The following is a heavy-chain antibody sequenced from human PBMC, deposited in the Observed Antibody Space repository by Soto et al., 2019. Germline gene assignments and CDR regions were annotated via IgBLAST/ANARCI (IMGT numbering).Heavy chain of an antibody. Sequence: ASVKVSCKASGYTFTSYAMHWVRQAPGQRLEWMGWINAGNGNTKYSQKFQGRVTITGDTSASTAYMELSSLRSEDTAVYYCARDMARGVIHFWGQGTLVTVSS. J-gene: IGHJ4*02. V-gene: IGHV1-3*01. CDR2: INAGNGNT. CDR3: ARDMARGVIHF. D-gene: IGHD3-10*01. CDR1: GYTFTSYA.